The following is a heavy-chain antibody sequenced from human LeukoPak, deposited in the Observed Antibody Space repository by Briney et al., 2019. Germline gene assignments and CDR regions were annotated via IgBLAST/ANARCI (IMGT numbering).Heavy chain of an antibody. CDR1: GGSISSYY. CDR2: IYTSGST. CDR3: ARDGYSSSWSPGAFDI. J-gene: IGHJ3*02. D-gene: IGHD6-13*01. V-gene: IGHV4-4*07. Sequence: KPSETLSLTCTVSGGSISSYYWSWIRQPAGKGLEWIGRIYTSGSTNYNPSLKSRVTISVDTSKNQFSLKLSSVTAADTAVYYCARDGYSSSWSPGAFDIWGQGTMVTVSS.